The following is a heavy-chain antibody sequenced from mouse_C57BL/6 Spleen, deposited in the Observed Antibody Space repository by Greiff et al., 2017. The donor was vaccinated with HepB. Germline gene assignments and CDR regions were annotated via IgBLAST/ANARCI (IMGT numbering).Heavy chain of an antibody. Sequence: QVQLQQSGPGLVAPSQSLSITCTVSGFSLTSYAIRWVRQPPGKGLEWLGVIWTGGGTNYNSALKSRLSISKDNSKSQVFLKMNSLQPDDTARYYCARNHYGSSLRLDYWGQGTSVTVSS. D-gene: IGHD1-1*01. CDR2: IWTGGGT. CDR1: GFSLTSYA. CDR3: ARNHYGSSLRLDY. J-gene: IGHJ4*01. V-gene: IGHV2-9-1*01.